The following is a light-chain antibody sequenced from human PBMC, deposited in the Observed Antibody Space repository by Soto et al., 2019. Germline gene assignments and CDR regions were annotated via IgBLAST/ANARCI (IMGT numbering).Light chain of an antibody. J-gene: IGKJ1*01. Sequence: DIQMTQSPSTLSASLGDRVTITCRASQSINIWLAWFQQKPGKAPKLLIYKTSTLESGVPSRFSGSASGTEFTLTISSLQPDDFATYYCQQYYVYPKTFGQGTKVEVK. CDR3: QQYYVYPKT. CDR2: KTS. CDR1: QSINIW. V-gene: IGKV1-5*03.